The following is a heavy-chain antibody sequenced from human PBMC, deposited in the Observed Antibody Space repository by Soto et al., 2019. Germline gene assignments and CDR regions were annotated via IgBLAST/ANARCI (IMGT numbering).Heavy chain of an antibody. J-gene: IGHJ6*02. V-gene: IGHV3-11*01. CDR1: GFTFSDYY. Sequence: HLVESGGGLVKPGGSLRLSCAASGFTFSDYYMSWIRQAPGKGLEWVSYISSSGTTIYYADSVKGQFTISRDNAKNSLYLQMNSLRAEDTAVYYCARDFRVPYAMDVWGQGTTVTVSS. CDR2: ISSSGTTI. CDR3: ARDFRVPYAMDV.